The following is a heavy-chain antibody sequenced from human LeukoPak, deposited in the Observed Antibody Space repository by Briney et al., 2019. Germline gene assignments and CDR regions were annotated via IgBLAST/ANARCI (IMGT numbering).Heavy chain of an antibody. D-gene: IGHD6-13*01. CDR2: IIPIFGTA. Sequence: SVKVSFKASGGTFSSYAISWVRQAPGQGLEWMGGIIPIFGTANYAQKFQGRVTITADESTSTAYMELSSLRSEDTAVYYCARLLNSIAAAGKSDYWGQGTLVTVSS. V-gene: IGHV1-69*01. CDR3: ARLLNSIAAAGKSDY. J-gene: IGHJ4*02. CDR1: GGTFSSYA.